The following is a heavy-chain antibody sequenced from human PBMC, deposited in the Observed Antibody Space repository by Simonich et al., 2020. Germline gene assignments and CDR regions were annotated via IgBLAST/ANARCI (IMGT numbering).Heavy chain of an antibody. CDR1: GFTFSSYA. Sequence: EVHLLESGGGLVQPGGSLRLSCAASGFTFSSYAMSWVRQAPGKGLEWVSDISGSGGSTDDAVSVKGRFTISRDKSKNTLYLQMNSRRAEDTAVYYCAKRAGVSITGTFDYGGQGTLVTVSS. CDR2: ISGSGGST. V-gene: IGHV3-23*01. D-gene: IGHD1-7*01. CDR3: AKRAGVSITGTFDY. J-gene: IGHJ4*02.